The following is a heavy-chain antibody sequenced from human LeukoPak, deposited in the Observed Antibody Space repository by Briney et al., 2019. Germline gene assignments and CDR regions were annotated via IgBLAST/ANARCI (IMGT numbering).Heavy chain of an antibody. CDR2: INHSGST. CDR3: ARDRQQLVPWYYYYMDV. J-gene: IGHJ6*03. Sequence: PSETLSLTCAVYGGSFSGYYWSWIRQPPGKGLEWIGEINHSGSTNYNPSLKSRVTISVDTSKNQFSLKLSSVTAADTAVYYCARDRQQLVPWYYYYMDVWGKGTTVTVSS. D-gene: IGHD6-13*01. V-gene: IGHV4-34*01. CDR1: GGSFSGYY.